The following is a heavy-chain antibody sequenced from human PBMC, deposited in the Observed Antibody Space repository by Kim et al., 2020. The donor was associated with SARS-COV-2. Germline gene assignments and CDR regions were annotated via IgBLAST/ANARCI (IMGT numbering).Heavy chain of an antibody. D-gene: IGHD3-10*01. J-gene: IGHJ4*02. Sequence: LKRRVTISGDTSKNQFSLKLSSVTAADTAVYYCARLKVDYYGSESEVFDYWGQGTLVTVSS. V-gene: IGHV4-31*02. CDR3: ARLKVDYYGSESEVFDY.